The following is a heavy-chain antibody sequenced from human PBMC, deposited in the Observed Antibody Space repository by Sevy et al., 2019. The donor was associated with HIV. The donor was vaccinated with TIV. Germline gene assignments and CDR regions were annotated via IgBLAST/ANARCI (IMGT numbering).Heavy chain of an antibody. J-gene: IGHJ4*01. Sequence: GGSLRLSCSASGFAFSAYWMVWVRQGPGKGLEWVANIKQDGSEQNYVDSVEGRFTISRDNGKNLLYLQMNDLRAEDTAVYYWARGGGGFYGDYPFDYWGHGTLVTVS. V-gene: IGHV3-7*01. D-gene: IGHD4-17*01. CDR1: GFAFSAYW. CDR2: IKQDGSEQ. CDR3: ARGGGGFYGDYPFDY.